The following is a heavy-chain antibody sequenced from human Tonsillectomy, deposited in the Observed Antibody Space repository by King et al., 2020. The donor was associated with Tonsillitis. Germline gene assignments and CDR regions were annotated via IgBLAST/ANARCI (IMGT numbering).Heavy chain of an antibody. CDR2: IYSGGST. CDR3: ATRSIPYYYYAMDV. V-gene: IGHV3-53*01. CDR1: GFTVSSNY. J-gene: IGHJ6*02. Sequence: VQLVESGGGLIQPGGSLRLSCAASGFTVSSNYMNWVRQAPGKGLEWVSFIYSGGSTYYADSVKGRFTISRDNSKNTLYLQLNSLRAEDTAVYYCATRSIPYYYYAMDVWGQGTTVTVSS.